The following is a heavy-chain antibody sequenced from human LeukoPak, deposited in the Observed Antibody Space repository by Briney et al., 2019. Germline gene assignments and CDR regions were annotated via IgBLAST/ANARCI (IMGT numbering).Heavy chain of an antibody. Sequence: PGGSLRLSCVASGFIVSNNYMSWVRQAPGKGLEWVSVLYNAGSTYYADSVKGRFTISRDNSKNTLYLQMNSLRAEDTAVYYCAKDPIVVVVAGNWFDPWGQGTLVTVSS. CDR2: LYNAGST. CDR3: AKDPIVVVVAGNWFDP. D-gene: IGHD2-15*01. CDR1: GFIVSNNY. V-gene: IGHV3-53*01. J-gene: IGHJ5*02.